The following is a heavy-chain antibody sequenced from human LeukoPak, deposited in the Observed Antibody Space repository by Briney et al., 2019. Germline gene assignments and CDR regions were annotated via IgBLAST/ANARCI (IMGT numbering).Heavy chain of an antibody. CDR3: ARAGGHGAYDDFYYGTDV. CDR1: GFTVISNY. Sequence: GGSLRLSCAASGFTVISNYMYWVRQAPGKGLEWVSVIYSGGITYYSNSVKGRFTISRDNSKNTLFLQMNTLRAEDTAIYYCARAGGHGAYDDFYYGTDVWGQGTTVTVSS. D-gene: IGHD3-3*01. V-gene: IGHV3-53*01. J-gene: IGHJ6*02. CDR2: IYSGGIT.